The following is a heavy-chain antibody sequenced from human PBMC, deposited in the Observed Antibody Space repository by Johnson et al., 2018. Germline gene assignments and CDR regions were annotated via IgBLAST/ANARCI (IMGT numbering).Heavy chain of an antibody. J-gene: IGHJ6*02. CDR3: ARDGGFCSSTSGYLHDGMDV. D-gene: IGHD2-2*01. V-gene: IGHV3-11*01. Sequence: QVQLVESGGGLVKPGGSLRLSCAASGFTFSDYYMSWIRQAPGKGLEWVSYISSSGSTIYYADSVKGRFTISRDNARNSLYLQMNSLRAEDTAVYYCARDGGFCSSTSGYLHDGMDVWGQGTTVTVSS. CDR2: ISSSGSTI. CDR1: GFTFSDYY.